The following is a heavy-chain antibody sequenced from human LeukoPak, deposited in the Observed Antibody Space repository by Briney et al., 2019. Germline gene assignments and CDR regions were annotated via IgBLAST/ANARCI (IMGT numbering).Heavy chain of an antibody. Sequence: GASVKVSCKASGYIFINYGITWVRRAPGQGLEWMGRISAYNGYTNYAQKFQGRVTMTTDTSTRTAYMELRRLRSDDTAAYFCARDGYCSSSSCYPFEALDIWGQGTMVTVSS. CDR2: ISAYNGYT. J-gene: IGHJ3*02. V-gene: IGHV1-18*01. D-gene: IGHD2-2*01. CDR3: ARDGYCSSSSCYPFEALDI. CDR1: GYIFINYG.